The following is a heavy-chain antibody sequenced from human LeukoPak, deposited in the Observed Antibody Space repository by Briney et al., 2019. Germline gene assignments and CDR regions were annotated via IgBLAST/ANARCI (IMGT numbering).Heavy chain of an antibody. CDR3: AKPLPYDIVVVPAAIDY. J-gene: IGHJ4*02. D-gene: IGHD2-2*01. CDR1: GFTFSNAW. V-gene: IGHV3-15*01. CDR2: IKPKTDGGTA. Sequence: GGSLRLSCAASGFTFSNAWMTWVRQVPGKGLEWVGRIKPKTDGGTADYAAPVKGRFTISRDDSKNTLYLQMNSLRAEDTAVYYCAKPLPYDIVVVPAAIDYWGQGTLVTVSS.